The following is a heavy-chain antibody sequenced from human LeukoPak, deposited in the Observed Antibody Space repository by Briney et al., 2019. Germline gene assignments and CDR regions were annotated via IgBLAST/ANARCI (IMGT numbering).Heavy chain of an antibody. CDR3: ARHLRAGSPLFDY. D-gene: IGHD1-26*01. Sequence: SETLSLTCTVSGGSISSYYWSLIRQPPGKGLEWIGYIYSSGSTNYNPSLKSRVTISVDTSKNQFSLKLSSVTAADTAVYYCARHLRAGSPLFDYWGQGTLVTVSS. J-gene: IGHJ4*02. V-gene: IGHV4-4*09. CDR1: GGSISSYY. CDR2: IYSSGST.